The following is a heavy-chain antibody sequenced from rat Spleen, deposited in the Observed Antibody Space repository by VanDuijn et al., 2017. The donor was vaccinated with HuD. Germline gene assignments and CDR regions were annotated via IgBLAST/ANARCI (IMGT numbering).Heavy chain of an antibody. J-gene: IGHJ2*01. CDR3: ARPTTGIPFNY. CDR1: GFTFSDYD. CDR2: ITNASGRT. D-gene: IGHD1-9*01. V-gene: IGHV5S11*01. Sequence: EVQLVESGGGLVQPRRSLKLSCAASGFTFSDYDMAWVRQAPTKGLEWIASITNASGRTYYPDSVKGRFTISRDTAQNTLYLQMNSLRSEETATYYCARPTTGIPFNYWGQGVMVTVSS.